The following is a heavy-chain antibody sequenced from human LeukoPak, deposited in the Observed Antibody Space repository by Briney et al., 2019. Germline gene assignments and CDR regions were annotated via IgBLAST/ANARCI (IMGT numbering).Heavy chain of an antibody. CDR2: IYPGDSDI. Sequence: RGESLKISCKGSGYSFTTYWIAWVRQMPGKGLEWMGIIYPGDSDIRYSPSFQGQVTISADKSTSTAYLQWSGLKASDTAMFYCARLQPPLLGYYFDNRGYLGAFDIWGQGTMVTVSS. CDR1: GYSFTTYW. D-gene: IGHD3-22*01. J-gene: IGHJ3*02. CDR3: ARLQPPLLGYYFDNRGYLGAFDI. V-gene: IGHV5-51*01.